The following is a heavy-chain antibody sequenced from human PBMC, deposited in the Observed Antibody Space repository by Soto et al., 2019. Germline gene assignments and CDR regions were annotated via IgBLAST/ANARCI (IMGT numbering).Heavy chain of an antibody. CDR2: IIPIFGTA. D-gene: IGHD3-22*01. V-gene: IGHV1-69*13. J-gene: IGHJ4*02. Sequence: QVQLVQSGAEVKKPGASVKVSCKVSGYTLTELSMHWVRQAPGQGLEWMGGIIPIFGTANYAQKFQGRVTITADESTSTAYMELSSLRSEDTAVYYCARSDDSSGYYYGHFDYWGQGTLVTVSS. CDR3: ARSDDSSGYYYGHFDY. CDR1: GYTLTELS.